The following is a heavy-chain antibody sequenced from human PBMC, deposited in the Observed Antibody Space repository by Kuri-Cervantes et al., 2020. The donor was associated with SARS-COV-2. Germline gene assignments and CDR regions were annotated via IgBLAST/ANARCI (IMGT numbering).Heavy chain of an antibody. CDR1: GFTFSSYA. V-gene: IGHV3-23*01. CDR3: AKDSVVGSGWFFDY. D-gene: IGHD6-19*01. CDR2: ISGSGGST. Sequence: GGSLRLSCAASGFTFSSYAMRWVRQAPGKGLEWVSAISGSGGSTYYADSVKGRFTISSDNSKNTLYLQMNSLRAEDTAVYYCAKDSVVGSGWFFDYWGQGTLVTVSS. J-gene: IGHJ4*02.